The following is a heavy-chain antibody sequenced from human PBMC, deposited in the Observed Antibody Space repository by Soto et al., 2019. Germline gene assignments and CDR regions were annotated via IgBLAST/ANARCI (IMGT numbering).Heavy chain of an antibody. CDR1: GGSDSSGSYY. D-gene: IGHD2-2*02. CDR2: IYYSGST. CDR3: ASVTRTCISTSCYRYYYGMDV. Sequence: QVQLQESGPGLVKPSETLSLTCTVSGGSDSSGSYYWSWMRQPPGKGLEWIGYIYYSGSTNYNPSLKGRVTISLNTSKNQFPLKLSSVTAADTAVYYCASVTRTCISTSCYRYYYGMDVWGQGTTVTVSS. V-gene: IGHV4-61*01. J-gene: IGHJ6*02.